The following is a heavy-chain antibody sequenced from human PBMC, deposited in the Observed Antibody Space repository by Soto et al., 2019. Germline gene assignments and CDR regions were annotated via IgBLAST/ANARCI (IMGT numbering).Heavy chain of an antibody. Sequence: QVQLVESGGGVVQPGRSPRLSCAASGSTFSSYAMHWVRQAPGKGLEWVAVIWYDGSNEDYADSVKGRFTISRDNSKNTLFLQMNSLRAEDTAVYYCAREETGTFDCWGQGTLVTVSS. D-gene: IGHD1-1*01. CDR2: IWYDGSNE. CDR1: GSTFSSYA. J-gene: IGHJ4*02. V-gene: IGHV3-33*01. CDR3: AREETGTFDC.